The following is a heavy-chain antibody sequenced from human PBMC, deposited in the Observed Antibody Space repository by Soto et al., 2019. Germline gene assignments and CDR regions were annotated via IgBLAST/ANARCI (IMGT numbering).Heavy chain of an antibody. J-gene: IGHJ6*02. V-gene: IGHV1-3*01. CDR1: GYTFTSYA. Sequence: GASVKVSCKASGYTFTSYATHWVRQAPGQRLEWMGWINAGNGDTKYSQSFQGRVTITRDTSATTAYMELSSLRSEDTAVYYCARVKAVVAATYYYGMEVWGQGTTVTVSS. CDR3: ARVKAVVAATYYYGMEV. CDR2: INAGNGDT. D-gene: IGHD2-15*01.